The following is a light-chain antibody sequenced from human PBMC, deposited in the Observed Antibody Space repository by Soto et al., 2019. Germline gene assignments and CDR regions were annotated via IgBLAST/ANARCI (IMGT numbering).Light chain of an antibody. CDR3: TSYTSTIPYV. CDR2: EVS. J-gene: IGLJ1*01. CDR1: SNDVGGYNY. Sequence: QSALTQPASVTGSPGQSITISCTGSSNDVGGYNYVSWYQQHPGQAPKLIIYEVSDRPSGVSPRFSGSKSGNTASLTISGLQVEDEADYFCTSYTSTIPYVFGSRTKLTVL. V-gene: IGLV2-14*01.